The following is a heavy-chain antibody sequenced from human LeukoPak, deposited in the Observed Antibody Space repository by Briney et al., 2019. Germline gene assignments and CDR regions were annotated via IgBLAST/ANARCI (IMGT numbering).Heavy chain of an antibody. CDR3: ARYAYCGGDCYSLYYYYGMDV. Sequence: SETLSLTCTVSGGSISSSSYYWGWIRQPPGKGLERIGSIYCSGSTYYNPSLKSRVTISVDTSKNQFSLKLSSVTAADTAVYYCARYAYCGGDCYSLYYYYGMDVWGQGTTVTVSS. CDR1: GGSISSSSYY. V-gene: IGHV4-39*01. CDR2: IYCSGST. J-gene: IGHJ6*02. D-gene: IGHD2-21*02.